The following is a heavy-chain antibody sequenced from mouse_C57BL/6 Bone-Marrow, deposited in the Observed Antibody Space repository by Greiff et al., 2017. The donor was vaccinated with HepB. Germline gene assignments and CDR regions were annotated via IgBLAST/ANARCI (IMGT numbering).Heavy chain of an antibody. CDR2: INPYNGGT. CDR1: GYTFTDYY. D-gene: IGHD2-5*01. CDR3: ARGDYSNYWYFDV. V-gene: IGHV1-19*01. Sequence: EVQLQQSGPVLVKPGASVKMSCKASGYTFTDYYMNWVKQSHGKSLEWIGVINPYNGGTSYNQKFKGKATLTVDKSSSTAYMELNSLTSEDSAVYYCARGDYSNYWYFDVWGTGTTVTVSS. J-gene: IGHJ1*03.